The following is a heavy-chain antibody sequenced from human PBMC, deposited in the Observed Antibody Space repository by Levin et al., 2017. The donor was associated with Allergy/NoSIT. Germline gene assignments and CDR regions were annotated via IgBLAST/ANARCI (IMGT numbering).Heavy chain of an antibody. J-gene: IGHJ4*02. D-gene: IGHD6-13*01. CDR1: GFTFSSYA. CDR3: AKGKAAAVIFDY. V-gene: IGHV3-23*01. CDR2: ISGSGGST. Sequence: LSLTCAASGFTFSSYAMSWVRQAPGKGLEWVSAISGSGGSTYYADSVKGRFTISRDNSKNTLYLQMNSLRAEDTAVYYCAKGKAAAVIFDYWGQGTLVTVSS.